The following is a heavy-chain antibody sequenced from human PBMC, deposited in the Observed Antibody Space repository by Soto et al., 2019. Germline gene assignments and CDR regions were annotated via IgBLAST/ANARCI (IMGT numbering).Heavy chain of an antibody. CDR1: GFTFDDYA. Sequence: EVQLVESGGGLVQPGRSLRLSCAASGFTFDDYAMHWVRQAPGKGLEWVSGISWNSGSIGYADSVKGRFTISRDNAKNSLYLQMNSLRAEDTALYYCANWGRAAAGTFSEYFQHWGQGTLVTVSS. J-gene: IGHJ1*01. CDR2: ISWNSGSI. V-gene: IGHV3-9*01. CDR3: ANWGRAAAGTFSEYFQH. D-gene: IGHD6-13*01.